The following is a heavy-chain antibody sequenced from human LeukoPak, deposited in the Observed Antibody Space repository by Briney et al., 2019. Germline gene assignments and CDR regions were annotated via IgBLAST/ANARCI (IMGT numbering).Heavy chain of an antibody. CDR2: IYRGGST. J-gene: IGHJ3*02. CDR3: ARRENSSGYWAFDI. CDR1: GFTVSNNY. D-gene: IGHD3-22*01. V-gene: IGHV3-53*01. Sequence: GGSLRLSCAASGFTVSNNYMSWVRQAPGKGLEWVSVIYRGGSTYYADSVKGRFTVFRDNSKNTLYLQMNSLRVEDTAVHYCARRENSSGYWAFDIWGQGTMVTVS.